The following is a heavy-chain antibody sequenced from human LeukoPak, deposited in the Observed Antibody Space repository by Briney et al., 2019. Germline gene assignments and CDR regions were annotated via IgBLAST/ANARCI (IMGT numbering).Heavy chain of an antibody. CDR3: ARDLPTDYGGNSGSDF. CDR1: GFTFSSYE. D-gene: IGHD4-23*01. J-gene: IGHJ4*02. CDR2: ISGSGGTI. Sequence: GGSLRLSCAASGFTFSSYEMNWVRQAPGKGLEWVSYISGSGGTIYYADSVKGRFTISRDNAKNSLYLQMNGLRAEDTAVYYCARDLPTDYGGNSGSDFWGQGTLVTVSS. V-gene: IGHV3-48*03.